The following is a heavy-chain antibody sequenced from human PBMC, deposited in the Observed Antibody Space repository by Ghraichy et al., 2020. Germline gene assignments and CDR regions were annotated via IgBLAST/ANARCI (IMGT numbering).Heavy chain of an antibody. J-gene: IGHJ2*01. CDR3: AKPGLMVRGIIPYWYFDL. D-gene: IGHD3-10*01. CDR1: GFTFSTYA. V-gene: IGHV3-23*01. CDR2: ISGTGAGT. Sequence: GESLNISCAASGFTFSTYAMSWVRRAPGKGLEWVSAISGTGAGTYYADSVKGRFTISRDNSKNTLYLQMNSLRAEDTAVYYCAKPGLMVRGIIPYWYFDLWGRGTLVTVSS.